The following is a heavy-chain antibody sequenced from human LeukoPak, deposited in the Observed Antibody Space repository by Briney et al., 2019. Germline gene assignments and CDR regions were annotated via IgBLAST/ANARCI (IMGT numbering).Heavy chain of an antibody. CDR2: ISSSSYI. V-gene: IGHV3-21*01. J-gene: IGHJ4*02. CDR3: ARAARDVFFDY. D-gene: IGHD3-10*02. Sequence: PGGSLRLSCAASGFTFSSYSMNWVRQAPGKGLEWVSSISSSSYIYYADSVKGRFTISRDNAKNPLYLQMNSLRAEDTAVYYCARAARDVFFDYWGQGTLVTVSS. CDR1: GFTFSSYS.